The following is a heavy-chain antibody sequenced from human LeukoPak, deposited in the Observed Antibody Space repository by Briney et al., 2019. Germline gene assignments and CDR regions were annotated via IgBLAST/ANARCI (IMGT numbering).Heavy chain of an antibody. CDR1: GFTFSSYA. J-gene: IGHJ6*02. V-gene: IGHV3-30-3*01. CDR2: ISYDRSNK. Sequence: PGRSLRLSCAASGFTFSSYAMHWVRQAPGKGLEWVAVISYDRSNKYYADSVKGRFTISRDNSKNTLYLQMNSLRAEDTAVYYCAKDATLTMIVVVTSVYGMDVWGQGTTVTVSS. D-gene: IGHD3-22*01. CDR3: AKDATLTMIVVVTSVYGMDV.